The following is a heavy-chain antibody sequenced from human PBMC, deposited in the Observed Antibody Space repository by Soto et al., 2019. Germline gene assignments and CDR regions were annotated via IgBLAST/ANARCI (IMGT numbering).Heavy chain of an antibody. CDR1: GFTFSSYA. CDR2: ISGSGGST. Sequence: GGSLRLSCAASGFTFSSYAMSWVRQAPGKGLEWVSAISGSGGSTYYADSVKGRFTISRDNSKNTLYLQMNSLRAEDTAVYYCAKALLVVGPAADDAFDIWGQGTMVTVSS. J-gene: IGHJ3*02. D-gene: IGHD2-2*01. CDR3: AKALLVVGPAADDAFDI. V-gene: IGHV3-23*01.